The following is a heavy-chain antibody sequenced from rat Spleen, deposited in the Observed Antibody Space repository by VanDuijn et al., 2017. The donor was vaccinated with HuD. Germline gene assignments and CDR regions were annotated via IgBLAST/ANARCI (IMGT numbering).Heavy chain of an antibody. CDR3: TTQLVY. Sequence: EVQLVESGGGLVQPGRSLKLSCAASGFIFSRSAMAWVRQAPTKGLEWVATISYDGSSTYYRDSVKGRYTISRDNAKSTLYLQMDSLRSEDTATYYCTTQLVYWGQGLMVTVSS. CDR1: GFIFSRSA. CDR2: ISYDGSST. J-gene: IGHJ2*01. V-gene: IGHV5-29*01.